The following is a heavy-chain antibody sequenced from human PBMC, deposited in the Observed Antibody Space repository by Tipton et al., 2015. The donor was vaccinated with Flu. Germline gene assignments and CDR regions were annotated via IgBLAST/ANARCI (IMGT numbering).Heavy chain of an antibody. CDR3: ARDMGTVTTSFDY. J-gene: IGHJ4*02. CDR1: GYSISSGYY. D-gene: IGHD4-17*01. V-gene: IGHV4-38-2*02. Sequence: LRLSCAVSGYSISSGYYWGWIRQPPGKGLEWIGSIYHSGSTYYNSSLKSRVTISVDTSKNQFSLKLSSVTAADTAVYYCARDMGTVTTSFDYWGQGTLVTVSS. CDR2: IYHSGST.